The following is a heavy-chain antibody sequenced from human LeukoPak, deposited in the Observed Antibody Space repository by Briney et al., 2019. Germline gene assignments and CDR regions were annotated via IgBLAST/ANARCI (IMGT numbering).Heavy chain of an antibody. CDR2: IYYSGST. D-gene: IGHD4-17*01. V-gene: IGHV4-39*07. J-gene: IGHJ4*02. Sequence: SQTLSLTCAVSGGSISSGGYSWGWIRQPPGKGLEWIGSIYYSGSTNYNPSLKSRVTISVDTSKNQFSLKLSSVTAADTAVYYCARVLRWYYGDSDDYWGQGTLVTVSS. CDR3: ARVLRWYYGDSDDY. CDR1: GGSISSGGYS.